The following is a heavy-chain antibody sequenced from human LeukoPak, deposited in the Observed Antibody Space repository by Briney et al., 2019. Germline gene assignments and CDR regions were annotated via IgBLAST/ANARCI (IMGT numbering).Heavy chain of an antibody. CDR2: ISSNGGST. J-gene: IGHJ6*02. D-gene: IGHD3-22*01. Sequence: PGGSLRLSCAASGFIFSTCAMSWVRQAPGKGLEYVSAISSNGGSTYYANSVKGRFTISRDNSKNTLYLQMGSLRAEDMAVYYCARVSDYYDSSGYYWRYYYYGMDVWGQGTTVTVSS. CDR1: GFIFSTCA. CDR3: ARVSDYYDSSGYYWRYYYYGMDV. V-gene: IGHV3-64*01.